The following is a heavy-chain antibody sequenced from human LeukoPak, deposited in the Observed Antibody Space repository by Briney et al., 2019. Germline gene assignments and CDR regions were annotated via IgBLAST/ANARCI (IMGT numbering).Heavy chain of an antibody. V-gene: IGHV4-59*01. CDR2: IYYSGST. D-gene: IGHD6-13*01. CDR3: ARERSSSWYGLEV. J-gene: IGHJ4*02. CDR1: GGSISSYY. Sequence: SETLSLTCTVSGGSISSYYWSWIRQPPGKGLERIGYIYYSGSTNYNPSLKSRVTISVDTSKNQFSLKLSSVTAADTAVYYCARERSSSWYGLEVWGQGTLVAVSS.